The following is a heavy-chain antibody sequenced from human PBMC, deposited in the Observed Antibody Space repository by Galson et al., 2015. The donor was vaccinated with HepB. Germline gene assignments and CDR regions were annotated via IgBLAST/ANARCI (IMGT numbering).Heavy chain of an antibody. J-gene: IGHJ3*02. CDR3: TRLMEVPAPISVAFDI. CDR2: IRSKAENYAT. CDR1: GFPFTGSA. V-gene: IGHV3-73*01. Sequence: SLRLSCAASGFPFTGSAVHWVRQASGKGLEWVGRIRSKAENYATAYGAPVKGRFTISRDDSKNMAYLQMNSLQTEDTAVYYCTRLMEVPAPISVAFDIWGQGTIVTVSS. D-gene: IGHD2-21*02.